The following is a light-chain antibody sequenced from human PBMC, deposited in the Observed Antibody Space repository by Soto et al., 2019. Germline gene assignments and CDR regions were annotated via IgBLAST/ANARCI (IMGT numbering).Light chain of an antibody. CDR1: NSDVGRYNF. Sequence: QSALTQPRSVSGSPGQSVTISCTGTNSDVGRYNFVSWYQQLPGKAPKLLISAVSQRPSGVPDRFSGSKSGNTASLTISGLQADDEADYLCYSYTARDIWVFGGGTKLTVL. CDR3: YSYTARDIWV. V-gene: IGLV2-11*01. CDR2: AVS. J-gene: IGLJ3*02.